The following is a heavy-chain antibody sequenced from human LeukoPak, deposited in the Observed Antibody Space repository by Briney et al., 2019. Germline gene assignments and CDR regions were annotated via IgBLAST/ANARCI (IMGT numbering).Heavy chain of an antibody. CDR3: AKDGIPARPGGYYFDY. D-gene: IGHD6-6*01. J-gene: IGHJ4*02. Sequence: GGSLRLSCAASGFTFSSYAMSWVRQTPGKGLEWVAVIYYGGSNNYYADSVKGRFTISRDNSKSTLYLQMNSLRPEDTAVYYCAKDGIPARPGGYYFDYWGQGTLVTVSS. CDR1: GFTFSSYA. CDR2: IYYGGSNN. V-gene: IGHV3-30*18.